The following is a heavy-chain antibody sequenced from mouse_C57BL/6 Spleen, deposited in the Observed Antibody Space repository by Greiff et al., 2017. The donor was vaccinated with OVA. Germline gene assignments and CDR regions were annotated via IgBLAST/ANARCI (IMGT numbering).Heavy chain of an antibody. CDR3: ARRGGNYYGSKSSYAMDY. CDR1: GYTFTDYN. V-gene: IGHV1-22*01. J-gene: IGHJ4*01. Sequence: VQLQQSGPELVKPGASVKMSCKASGYTFTDYNMHWVKQSHGKSLEWIGYINPNNGGTSYNQKFKGKATLTVNKSSSTAYMELRSLTSEDSAVYYCARRGGNYYGSKSSYAMDYWGQGTSVTVSS. D-gene: IGHD1-1*01. CDR2: INPNNGGT.